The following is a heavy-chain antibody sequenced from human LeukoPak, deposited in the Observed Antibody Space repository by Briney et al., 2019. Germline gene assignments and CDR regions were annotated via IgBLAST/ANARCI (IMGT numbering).Heavy chain of an antibody. V-gene: IGHV3-43*01. CDR3: AKELDTMFFDY. CDR2: AGWAGGTT. D-gene: IGHD3-10*02. J-gene: IGHJ4*02. CDR1: GFNFERYT. Sequence: GGSLRLSCATSGFNFERYTIHWVRQAPGKGLEWVSLAGWAGGTTFYSDSVRGRFTISRDSGRKSVYLQMNSLTTDDIAFYFCAKELDTMFFDYWGQGALVTVSS.